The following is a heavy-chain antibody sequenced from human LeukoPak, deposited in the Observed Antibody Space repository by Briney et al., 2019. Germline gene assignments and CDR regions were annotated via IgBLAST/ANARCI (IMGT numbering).Heavy chain of an antibody. J-gene: IGHJ4*02. V-gene: IGHV4-39*01. D-gene: IGHD3-22*01. CDR2: IYYSGST. CDR3: ARRRDYYDSSLDY. Sequence: SETLSLTCTVSGGSISSSSYYWGWIRQPPGNGLEWIGSIYYSGSTYYNPSLKSRVTISVDTSKNQFSLKLSSVAAADTAVYYCARRRDYYDSSLDYWGQGTLVTVSS. CDR1: GGSISSSSYY.